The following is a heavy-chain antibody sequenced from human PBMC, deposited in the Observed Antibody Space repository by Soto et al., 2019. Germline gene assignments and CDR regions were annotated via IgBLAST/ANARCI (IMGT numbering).Heavy chain of an antibody. CDR1: GYTFTSYG. CDR3: ARDVGDYYDSSAQFDS. D-gene: IGHD3-22*01. J-gene: IGHJ5*01. Sequence: ASVKVSCKASGYTFTSYGISWVRQAPGQGLEWMGWISAYNGNTNYAQKLQGRVTMTTDTSTSTAYMELRSLRSDDTAVYYCARDVGDYYDSSAQFDSWGQGTLVNVVS. V-gene: IGHV1-18*01. CDR2: ISAYNGNT.